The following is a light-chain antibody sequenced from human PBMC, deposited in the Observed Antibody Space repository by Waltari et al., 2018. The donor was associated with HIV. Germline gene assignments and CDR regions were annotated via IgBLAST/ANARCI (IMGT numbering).Light chain of an antibody. Sequence: QSALTQPRSLSGSPGQSVTISCTGTSSDVGNYNDVHSYQHHPGKAPNLILYDVSERPSGVPDRFSGSKSGNTASLTISGLQAEDEADYYCCSYAGTYTFVVFGGGTKLTVL. J-gene: IGLJ2*01. CDR1: SSDVGNYND. V-gene: IGLV2-11*01. CDR3: CSYAGTYTFVV. CDR2: DVS.